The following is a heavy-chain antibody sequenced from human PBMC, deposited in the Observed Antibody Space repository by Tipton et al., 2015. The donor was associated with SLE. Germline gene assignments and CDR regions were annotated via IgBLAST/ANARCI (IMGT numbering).Heavy chain of an antibody. CDR3: AGGMPSGSYNY. D-gene: IGHD1-26*01. J-gene: IGHJ4*02. CDR2: IYYSGST. Sequence: GLVKPSETLSLTCTVSGGSISSYYWSWIRQPPGKGLEWIGDIYYSGSTNYNPSLKSRVTISVDTAKNQFSLKLSSVTAADTAVYYCAGGMPSGSYNYWGQGTLVTVSS. CDR1: GGSISSYY. V-gene: IGHV4-59*01.